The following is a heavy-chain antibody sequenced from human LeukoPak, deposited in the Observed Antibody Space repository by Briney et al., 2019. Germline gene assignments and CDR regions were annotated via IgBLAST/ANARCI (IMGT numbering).Heavy chain of an antibody. D-gene: IGHD2-21*01. CDR2: IYYSGST. V-gene: IGHV4-39*07. CDR1: GGSISSSSYY. J-gene: IGHJ3*02. CDR3: ARGHSILWWAVGAFDI. Sequence: PSETLSLTCTVSGGSISSSSYYWGWIRQPPGKGLEWIGSIYYSGSTNYNPSLKSRVTISVDTSKNQFSLKLSSVTAADTAVYYCARGHSILWWAVGAFDIWGQGTMVTVSS.